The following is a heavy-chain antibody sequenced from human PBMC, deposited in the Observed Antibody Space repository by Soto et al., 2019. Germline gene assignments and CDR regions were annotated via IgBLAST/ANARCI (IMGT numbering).Heavy chain of an antibody. CDR3: AGPIAAAASDDAFDI. V-gene: IGHV1-69*13. CDR1: GGTFSSYA. CDR2: IIPIFGTA. J-gene: IGHJ3*02. Sequence: GASVKVSCKASGGTFSSYAISWVRQAPGQGLEWMGGIIPIFGTANYAQKFQGRVTITADESTSTAYMELSSLRSEDTAVNYCAGPIAAAASDDAFDIWGQGTMVTVSS. D-gene: IGHD6-13*01.